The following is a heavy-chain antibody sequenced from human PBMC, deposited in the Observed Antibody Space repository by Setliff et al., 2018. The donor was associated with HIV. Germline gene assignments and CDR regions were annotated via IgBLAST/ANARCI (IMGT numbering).Heavy chain of an antibody. D-gene: IGHD5-18*01. CDR1: GFTFSSYW. V-gene: IGHV3-74*01. Sequence: GGSLRLSCAASGFTFSSYWMHWVRQAPGKGLVWVSRIRSDGSSTTYADSVKGRFAISRDNAKNTLYLQMNSLRAEDTAVYYCARAASGNIQYFDYWGQGTLVTVSS. J-gene: IGHJ4*02. CDR2: IRSDGSST. CDR3: ARAASGNIQYFDY.